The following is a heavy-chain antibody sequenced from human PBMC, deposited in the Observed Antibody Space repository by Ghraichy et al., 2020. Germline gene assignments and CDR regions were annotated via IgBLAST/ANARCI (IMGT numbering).Heavy chain of an antibody. CDR2: ISGSGGST. CDR3: ATYYYYDSSGYDY. J-gene: IGHJ4*02. Sequence: GGSLRLSCAASGFTFSSYAMSWVRQAPGKGLEWVSAISGSGGSTYYADSVKGRFTISRDNSKNTLYLQMNSLRAEDTAVYYCATYYYYDSSGYDYWGQGTLVTVSS. D-gene: IGHD3-22*01. CDR1: GFTFSSYA. V-gene: IGHV3-23*01.